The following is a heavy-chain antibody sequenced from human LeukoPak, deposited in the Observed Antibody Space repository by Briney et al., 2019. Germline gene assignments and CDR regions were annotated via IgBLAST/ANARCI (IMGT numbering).Heavy chain of an antibody. D-gene: IGHD4-23*01. V-gene: IGHV1-18*01. J-gene: IGHJ4*02. Sequence: GASVKVSCKASGYTFTSYGISWVRQAPGQGLEWMGWISAYNGNTNYAQKLQGRVTMTTDTSTSTAYMELRSLRSDDTAVYYCARDPLGYGGNLPFDYWGQGTLVTVSS. CDR3: ARDPLGYGGNLPFDY. CDR1: GYTFTSYG. CDR2: ISAYNGNT.